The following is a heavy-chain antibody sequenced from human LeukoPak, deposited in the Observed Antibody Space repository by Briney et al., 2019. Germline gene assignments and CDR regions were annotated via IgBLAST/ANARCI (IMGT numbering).Heavy chain of an antibody. Sequence: SETLSLTCTVSGGSVSSDIYYWTWIRQPPGKGLEWIGYFYYNGNTNYNPSLKSRVTISVDTSKNQFSLKLSSVTAADTAVYYCARGIVVVPAAPNWFDPWGQGTLVTVSS. J-gene: IGHJ5*02. V-gene: IGHV4-61*01. CDR3: ARGIVVVPAAPNWFDP. D-gene: IGHD2-2*01. CDR1: GGSVSSDIYY. CDR2: FYYNGNT.